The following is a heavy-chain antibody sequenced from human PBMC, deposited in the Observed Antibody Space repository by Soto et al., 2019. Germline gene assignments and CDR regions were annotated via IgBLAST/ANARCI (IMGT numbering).Heavy chain of an antibody. CDR1: GGTIRGDG. J-gene: IGHJ3*02. CDR3: ARVIMRATLVVPAAPLDAFDI. V-gene: IGHV4-34*01. Sequence: PSETLSLTYAVYGGTIRGDGWRWIRQPQGKGLEWIAEANHSGPNNYTPSLKSRVTISVAPSKTQSSLKLSSVPAADTAVYYCARVIMRATLVVPAAPLDAFDISGQGTIVTVSS. D-gene: IGHD2-2*01. CDR2: ANHSGPN.